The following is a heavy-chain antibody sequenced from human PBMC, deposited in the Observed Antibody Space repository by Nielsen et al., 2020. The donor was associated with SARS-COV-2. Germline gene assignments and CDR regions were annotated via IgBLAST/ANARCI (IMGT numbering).Heavy chain of an antibody. D-gene: IGHD6-6*01. Sequence: WIRQPPGKGLEWMGRIDPSDSYTNYSPSFQGHVTISADKSISTAYLQWSSLKASDTAMYYCARLEVEIDSSSKGYYNYYGMDVWGQGTTVTVSS. J-gene: IGHJ6*02. V-gene: IGHV5-10-1*01. CDR3: ARLEVEIDSSSKGYYNYYGMDV. CDR2: IDPSDSYT.